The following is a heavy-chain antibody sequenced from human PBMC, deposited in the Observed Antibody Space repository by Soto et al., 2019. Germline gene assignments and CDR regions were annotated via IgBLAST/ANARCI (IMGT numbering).Heavy chain of an antibody. CDR2: IYYRGST. CDR3: ARDTYYYDSSGYYYFDY. V-gene: IGHV4-31*03. J-gene: IGHJ4*02. D-gene: IGHD3-22*01. Sequence: QVQLQESGPGLVKPSQTLSLTCTVSGGSISSGGYYWSWIRQHPGKGLDGMGYIYYRGSTYYNPSLKRRVTISVDTSKNQFSLKLSSVTAADTAVYYCARDTYYYDSSGYYYFDYWGQGTLVTVSS. CDR1: GGSISSGGYY.